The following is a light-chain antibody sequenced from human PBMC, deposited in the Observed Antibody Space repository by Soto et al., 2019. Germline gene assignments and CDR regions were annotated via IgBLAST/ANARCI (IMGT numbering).Light chain of an antibody. CDR1: QSVLYSSNNKNY. CDR3: QQYFSTPRT. V-gene: IGKV4-1*01. Sequence: DIVMTQSPDFLAVSLGEMATINCKTSQSVLYSSNNKNYLTWYQQKPGHPPKLLISWASTRESGVPDRFSGSGSGTEFTLTISSLQAEDVAIYYCQQYFSTPRTFGQGTRLEIK. CDR2: WAS. J-gene: IGKJ2*01.